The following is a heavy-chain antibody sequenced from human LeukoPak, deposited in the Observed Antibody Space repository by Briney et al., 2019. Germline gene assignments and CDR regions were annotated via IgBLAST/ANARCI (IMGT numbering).Heavy chain of an antibody. Sequence: ASVKVSCKASGYSFTTYGFSWVRQAPGQGLEWMGWISAYNGNTNYAQRLQGRVTMTTDTSTSTVYMELRSLRSDDTAVYYCARAGETIFGAPNWFDPWGQGTLVTVSS. CDR3: ARAGETIFGAPNWFDP. D-gene: IGHD3-3*01. CDR2: ISAYNGNT. CDR1: GYSFTTYG. J-gene: IGHJ5*02. V-gene: IGHV1-18*01.